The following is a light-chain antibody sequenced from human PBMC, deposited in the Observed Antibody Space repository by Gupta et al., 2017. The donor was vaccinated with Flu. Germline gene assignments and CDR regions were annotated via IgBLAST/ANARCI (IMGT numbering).Light chain of an antibody. V-gene: IGKV3-15*01. CDR3: QHYHSWLPYN. CDR1: KSVSRN. Sequence: EILMTQSPDTMSVSPGETATLLSRASKSVSRNLAWYQQKPGQHPRLLLYGTHTRATGVPARFSGSGCGTKFTLTISSLQSEDFGVYYCQHYHSWLPYNFGLGTRVEI. CDR2: GTH. J-gene: IGKJ2*01.